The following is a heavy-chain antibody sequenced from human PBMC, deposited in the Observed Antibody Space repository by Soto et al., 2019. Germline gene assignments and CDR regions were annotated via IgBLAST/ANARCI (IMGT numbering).Heavy chain of an antibody. V-gene: IGHV4-59*01. CDR2: IYYSGST. Sequence: SETLSLTCTVSGGSISSYYWSWIRQPPGKGLEWIGYIYYSGSTNYNPSLKSRVTISVDTSKNQFSLKLSSVTAADTAVYYCARGRDYGDYVVDRHFDLWGRGTLVTVSS. CDR3: ARGRDYGDYVVDRHFDL. J-gene: IGHJ2*01. CDR1: GGSISSYY. D-gene: IGHD4-17*01.